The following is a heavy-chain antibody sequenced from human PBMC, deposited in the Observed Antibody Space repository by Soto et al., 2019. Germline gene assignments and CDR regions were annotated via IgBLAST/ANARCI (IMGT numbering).Heavy chain of an antibody. CDR2: INHSGST. CDR3: ARAPWGSSWYGRDYYYGMDV. V-gene: IGHV4-34*01. Sequence: SETLSLTCAVYGGSFSGYYWSWIRQPPGKGLEWIGEINHSGSTNYNPSLKSRVTISVDTSKNQFSLKLSSVTAADTAVYYCARAPWGSSWYGRDYYYGMDVWGQGTTVTVSS. D-gene: IGHD6-13*01. CDR1: GGSFSGYY. J-gene: IGHJ6*02.